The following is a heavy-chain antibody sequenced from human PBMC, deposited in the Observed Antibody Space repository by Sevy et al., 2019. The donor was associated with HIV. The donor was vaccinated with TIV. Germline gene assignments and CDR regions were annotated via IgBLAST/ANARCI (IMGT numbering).Heavy chain of an antibody. J-gene: IGHJ5*02. CDR3: ARGKFITMVRGVIGWFDP. Sequence: SETLSLTCAVYGGSFSGYYWSWIRQPPGKGLEWIGEINHSGSTNYNPSLKSRVTISVDTSKNQFSLKLSSVTAADTAVYYWARGKFITMVRGVIGWFDPWGQGTLVTVSS. CDR1: GGSFSGYY. CDR2: INHSGST. V-gene: IGHV4-34*01. D-gene: IGHD3-10*01.